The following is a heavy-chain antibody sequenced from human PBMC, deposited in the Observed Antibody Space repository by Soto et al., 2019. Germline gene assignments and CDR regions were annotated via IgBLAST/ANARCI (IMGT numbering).Heavy chain of an antibody. CDR1: GYTFTSYG. CDR2: ISAYNGNT. Sequence: ASVEVSCKASGYTFTSYGISWVRQAPGQGLEWMGWISAYNGNTNYAQKLQGRVTMTTDTSTSTAYMELRSLRSDDTAVYYCARDQWYSSGCYFDYWGQGTLVTVSS. J-gene: IGHJ4*02. CDR3: ARDQWYSSGCYFDY. V-gene: IGHV1-18*04. D-gene: IGHD6-19*01.